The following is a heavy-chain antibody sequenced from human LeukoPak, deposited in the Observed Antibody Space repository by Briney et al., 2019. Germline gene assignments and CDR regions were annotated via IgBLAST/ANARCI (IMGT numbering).Heavy chain of an antibody. D-gene: IGHD3-10*01. CDR3: ARRTGYYYYMDV. J-gene: IGHJ6*03. CDR1: GGTFSSSA. Sequence: SVKVSCKASGGTFSSSAVSWVRQAPGQGLEWMGRIIPIFGTTNYAQKFQGRVTVTTDESTSTAYMELISLTSEDTALYYCARRTGYYYYMDVWGKGTTVTVSS. CDR2: IIPIFGTT. V-gene: IGHV1-69*05.